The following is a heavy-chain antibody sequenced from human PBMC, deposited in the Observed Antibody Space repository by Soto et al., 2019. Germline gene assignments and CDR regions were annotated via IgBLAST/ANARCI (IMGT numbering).Heavy chain of an antibody. D-gene: IGHD3-22*01. V-gene: IGHV1-69*12. CDR1: GGTFSNYG. CDR2: IVLIFGA. Sequence: QVQLVQSGAEVKKPGSSVKVSCKSSGGTFSNYGFSWVRQAPGQGLECMGVIVLIFGAEHPQKFQGRVTITAEASTNTGFMELRGLRAEDTAVYYCARGGSDYEGSGYYQGHVWGQGTTVTVSS. J-gene: IGHJ6*02. CDR3: ARGGSDYEGSGYYQGHV.